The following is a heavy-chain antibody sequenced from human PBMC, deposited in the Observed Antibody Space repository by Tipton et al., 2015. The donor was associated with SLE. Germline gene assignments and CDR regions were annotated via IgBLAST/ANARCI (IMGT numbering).Heavy chain of an antibody. CDR1: GYSFTSYW. J-gene: IGHJ5*02. CDR2: IYPGDSET. CDR3: ARQKSEYCGGDCYWRWFDP. V-gene: IGHV5-51*01. Sequence: QLVQSGAEVKKPGESLKISCKGSGYSFTSYWIGWVRQMPGKGLGWMGIIYPGDSETRYSPSFQGQVTISADKSISTAYLQWSSLKASDTAMYYSARQKSEYCGGDCYWRWFDPWGQGTLVTVSP. D-gene: IGHD2-21*01.